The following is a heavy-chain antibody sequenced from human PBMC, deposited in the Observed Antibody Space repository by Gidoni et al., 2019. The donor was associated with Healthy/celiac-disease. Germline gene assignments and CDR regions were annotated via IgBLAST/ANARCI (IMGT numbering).Heavy chain of an antibody. CDR2: IGTAGDT. CDR3: ARSIALYYGMDV. D-gene: IGHD6-6*01. Sequence: EVQLVESGGGLVQPGGSLRLSCAASGFTFSSYDMHWVRQATGKGLEWVSAIGTAGDTYYPGSVKGRFTISRENAKNSLYLQMNSLRAGDTAVYYCARSIALYYGMDVWGQGTTVTVSS. CDR1: GFTFSSYD. J-gene: IGHJ6*02. V-gene: IGHV3-13*01.